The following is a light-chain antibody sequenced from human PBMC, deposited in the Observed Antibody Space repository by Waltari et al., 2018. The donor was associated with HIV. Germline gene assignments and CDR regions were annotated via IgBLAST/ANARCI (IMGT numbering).Light chain of an antibody. CDR1: SSNIGNDS. J-gene: IGLJ3*02. CDR3: GTWDRTLGGGV. Sequence: QSVLTQPPSVSAAPGQKVTISRPRSSSNIGNDSVTWYQHVPGAAPRLLIYDNSKRPSGIPDRFSGSESGTSATLAITGLQTGDEADYYCGTWDRTLGGGVFGGGTKLTVL. CDR2: DNS. V-gene: IGLV1-51*01.